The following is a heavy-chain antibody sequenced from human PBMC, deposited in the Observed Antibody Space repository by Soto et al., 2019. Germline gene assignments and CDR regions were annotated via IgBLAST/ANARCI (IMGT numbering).Heavy chain of an antibody. CDR2: ISGSGGST. Sequence: GGSLRLSCAASGFTFSSYAMSWVRQAPGKGLEWVSAISGSGGSTYYADSVKGRFTISRDNSKNTLYLQMNSLRAEDTAVYYCAKVRGVILGLPSYFDYWGQGTLVTVSS. V-gene: IGHV3-23*01. CDR1: GFTFSSYA. D-gene: IGHD3-10*01. CDR3: AKVRGVILGLPSYFDY. J-gene: IGHJ4*02.